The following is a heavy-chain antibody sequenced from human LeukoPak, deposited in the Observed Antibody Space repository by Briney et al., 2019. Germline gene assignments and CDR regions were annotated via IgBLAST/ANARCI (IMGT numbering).Heavy chain of an antibody. CDR3: ATFSTVVASPYDAFDI. CDR1: GGSISSGGYY. V-gene: IGHV4-30-2*01. Sequence: PSETLSLTCTVSGGSISSGGYYWSWIRQPPGKGLEWIGYIYHSGSTYYNPSLKSRVTISVDRSKNQFSLKLSSVTAADTAMYYCATFSTVVASPYDAFDIWGQGTMVTVSS. CDR2: IYHSGST. D-gene: IGHD2/OR15-2a*01. J-gene: IGHJ3*02.